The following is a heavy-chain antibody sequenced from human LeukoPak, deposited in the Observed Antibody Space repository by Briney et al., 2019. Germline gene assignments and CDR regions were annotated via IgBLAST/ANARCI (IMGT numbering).Heavy chain of an antibody. D-gene: IGHD3-3*01. V-gene: IGHV3-30-3*01. CDR3: ARGGQGYDLNWFDP. CDR1: GFTFSSYT. J-gene: IGHJ5*02. CDR2: ISYDGSNK. Sequence: GGSLRLSCAASGFTFSSYTIRWVRQAPGKGLEWVTIISYDGSNKYYADSVKGRFTISRDNSKNTLYLQMNSLRAEDTAVYYCARGGQGYDLNWFDPWGQGTLVTVSS.